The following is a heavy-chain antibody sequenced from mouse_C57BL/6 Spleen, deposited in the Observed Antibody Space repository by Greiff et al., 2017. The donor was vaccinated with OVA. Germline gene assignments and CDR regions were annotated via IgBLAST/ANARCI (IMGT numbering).Heavy chain of an antibody. CDR1: GYTFTSYW. J-gene: IGHJ4*01. Sequence: QVQLQQPGAELVRPGTSVKLSCKASGYTFTSYWMHWVKQRPGQGLEWIGVIDPSDSYTNYNQKFKGKATLTVDTSSSTAYMQISSLTSEDSAVYYCARKDYGSIPWAMDYWGQGTSVTVSS. D-gene: IGHD1-1*01. CDR3: ARKDYGSIPWAMDY. CDR2: IDPSDSYT. V-gene: IGHV1-59*01.